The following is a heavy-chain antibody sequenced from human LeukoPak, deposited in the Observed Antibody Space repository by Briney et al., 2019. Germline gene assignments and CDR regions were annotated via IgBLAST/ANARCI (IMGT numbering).Heavy chain of an antibody. J-gene: IGHJ6*02. CDR1: GYTFTSYA. D-gene: IGHD4-17*01. CDR2: INAGNGNT. CDR3: ARDYGDYDYYYYSMDV. V-gene: IGHV1-3*01. Sequence: ASVTVSCKASGYTFTSYAMHWVRQAPGQRLEWMGWINAGNGNTKYSQKFQGRVTITRDTSASTAYMELSSLRSEDTAVYYCARDYGDYDYYYYSMDVWGQGTTVTVSS.